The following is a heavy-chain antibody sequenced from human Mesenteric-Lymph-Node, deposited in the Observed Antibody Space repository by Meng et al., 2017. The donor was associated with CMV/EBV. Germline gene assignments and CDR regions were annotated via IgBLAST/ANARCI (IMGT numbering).Heavy chain of an antibody. V-gene: IGHV3-11*01. CDR2: ISSSGSSI. Sequence: GESLKISCTASGFTFSDYYMTWIRQAPGKGLEWVSYISSSGSSIFYADSLKGRFTISRDNAKNSLYLQMNSLRAEDTAVYYCARDTGPTSPYYHGMDVWGQGTTVTVSS. CDR3: ARDTGPTSPYYHGMDV. D-gene: IGHD4-11*01. J-gene: IGHJ6*02. CDR1: GFTFSDYY.